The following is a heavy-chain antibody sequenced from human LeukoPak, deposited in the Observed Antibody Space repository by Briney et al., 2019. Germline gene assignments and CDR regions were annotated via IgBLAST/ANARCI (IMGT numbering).Heavy chain of an antibody. CDR1: GFTFTNYN. J-gene: IGHJ3*02. CDR3: VRVRDGYNDAYDI. Sequence: ASVKVSCKASGFTFTNYNLHWVRQAPGQRLEWMGIINPIDGSTHYAQNFQGRVTMARDTSKSTVCMELSSLRSEDTAVYYCVRVRDGYNDAYDIWGQETMVTVPS. D-gene: IGHD5-24*01. V-gene: IGHV1-46*01. CDR2: INPIDGST.